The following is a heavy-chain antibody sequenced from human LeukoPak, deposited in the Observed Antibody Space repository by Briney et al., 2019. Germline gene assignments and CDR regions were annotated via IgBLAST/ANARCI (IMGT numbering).Heavy chain of an antibody. D-gene: IGHD3-10*01. CDR3: ARVLLWFGESPAYFDY. CDR1: GYTFTSYG. CDR2: ISAYNGNT. Sequence: ASVKVSCKASGYTFTSYGIIWVRQAPGQGLEWMGWISAYNGNTNYAQKLQGRVTMTTDTSTSTAYMELRSLRSDDTAVYYCARVLLWFGESPAYFDYWGRGTLVTVSS. J-gene: IGHJ4*02. V-gene: IGHV1-18*01.